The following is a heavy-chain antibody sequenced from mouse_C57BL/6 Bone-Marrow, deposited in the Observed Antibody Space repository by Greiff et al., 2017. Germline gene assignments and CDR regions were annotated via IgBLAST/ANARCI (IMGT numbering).Heavy chain of an antibody. V-gene: IGHV1-81*01. CDR3: AKGPYYYGSSYYWNFDV. Sequence: VMLVESGAELARPGASVKLSCKASGYTFTSYGISWVKQRTGQGLEWIGEIYPRSGNTYYNEKFKGKATLTADKSSSTAYMELRSLTSEDSAVYFCAKGPYYYGSSYYWNFDVWGTGTTVTVSS. CDR2: IYPRSGNT. CDR1: GYTFTSYG. D-gene: IGHD1-1*01. J-gene: IGHJ1*03.